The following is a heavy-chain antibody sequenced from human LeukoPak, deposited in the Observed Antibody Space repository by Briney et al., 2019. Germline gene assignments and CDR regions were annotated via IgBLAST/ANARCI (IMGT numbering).Heavy chain of an antibody. CDR3: ATSSIALAGTVDY. D-gene: IGHD6-19*01. V-gene: IGHV3-21*01. CDR1: GFTFSSYI. CDR2: ISSSSAYI. Sequence: PGGSLRLSCAASGFTFSSYIMNWVPQAPGKGREWVSSISSSSAYIYYADSVKGRFTISRDNAKSSLFLQMNSLRGEDTAVYYCATSSIALAGTVDYWGQGTLVTVSS. J-gene: IGHJ4*02.